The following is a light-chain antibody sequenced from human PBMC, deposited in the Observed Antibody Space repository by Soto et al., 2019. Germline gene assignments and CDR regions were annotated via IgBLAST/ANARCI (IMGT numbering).Light chain of an antibody. CDR3: SSYTSSSTLVV. CDR1: GSNIGAGYD. Sequence: QSVLTQPPSVSGAPGQRVTISCSGSGSNIGAGYDVHWYQQLPGTAPKLLIYGYVNRPSGVPDRFSGSKSGNTASLTISGLQAEDEADYYCSSYTSSSTLVVFGGGTKLTVL. V-gene: IGLV1-40*01. J-gene: IGLJ2*01. CDR2: GYV.